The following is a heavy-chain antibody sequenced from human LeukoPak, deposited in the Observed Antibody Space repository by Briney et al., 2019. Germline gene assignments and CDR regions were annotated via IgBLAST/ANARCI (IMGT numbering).Heavy chain of an antibody. CDR2: IKSKADGGTT. V-gene: IGHV3-15*05. J-gene: IGHJ4*02. CDR1: GFTFSNTW. Sequence: GGSLRLSCAASGFTFSNTWMSWVRQAPGKGLEWVGRIKSKADGGTTYYAAPVKGRFTISRDDSKDTVYLQMDSLKTEDTAVYYCTTERLVPDYWGQGTLVTVSS. CDR3: TTERLVPDY.